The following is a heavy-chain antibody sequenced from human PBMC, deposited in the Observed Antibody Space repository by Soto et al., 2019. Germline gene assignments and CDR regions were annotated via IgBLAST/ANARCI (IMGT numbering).Heavy chain of an antibody. D-gene: IGHD2-15*01. Sequence: VQLVESGGGVVQPGRSLRLSCAASGFTFNKFGMHWVRQAPGKGLEWVSSISSSRGYTSYADSVKGRFTISRDNAKNSLYLQIDSLRAEDTAVYYCARGRSLNTNMDYWGQGALVTVSS. CDR3: ARGRSLNTNMDY. CDR2: ISSSRGYT. V-gene: IGHV3-21*01. CDR1: GFTFNKFG. J-gene: IGHJ4*02.